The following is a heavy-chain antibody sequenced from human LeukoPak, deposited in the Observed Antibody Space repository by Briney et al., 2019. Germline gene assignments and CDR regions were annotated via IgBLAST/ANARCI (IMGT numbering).Heavy chain of an antibody. J-gene: IGHJ4*02. CDR3: ARSSPFDYGDYDY. CDR1: GFTFSSHW. V-gene: IGHV3-7*01. CDR2: IKQDGGEK. D-gene: IGHD4-17*01. Sequence: GESLRLSCAGSGFTFSSHWMSWVRQAPGKGPELVANIKQDGGEKYYVDSVKGRFTISRDNAKNSLYLQMNSLRAEDTAVYYCARSSPFDYGDYDYWGQGTLVTVSS.